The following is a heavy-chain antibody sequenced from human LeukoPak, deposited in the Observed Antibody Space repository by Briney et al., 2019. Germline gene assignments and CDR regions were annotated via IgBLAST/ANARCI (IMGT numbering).Heavy chain of an antibody. Sequence: SETLSLTCTVSGGSISSYYWSWIRQPAGKGLEWIGRIYTSGSTNYNPSLKSRVTMSVDTSKNQFSLKLSSVTAADTAVYYCARGHYDFWSGIGDYFDYWGQGTLVTVSS. CDR3: ARGHYDFWSGIGDYFDY. D-gene: IGHD3-3*01. CDR2: IYTSGST. CDR1: GGSISSYY. J-gene: IGHJ4*02. V-gene: IGHV4-4*07.